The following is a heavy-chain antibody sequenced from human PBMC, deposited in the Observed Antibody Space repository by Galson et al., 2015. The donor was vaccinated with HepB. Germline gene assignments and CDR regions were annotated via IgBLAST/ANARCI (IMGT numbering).Heavy chain of an antibody. CDR3: AREPHDYGTTDAFDI. Sequence: CAISGDSVSSNSAAWNWIRQSPSRGLEWLGRTYYRSKWYNDYAVSVKSRITINPDTSKNQFFLQLNSVTPEDTAVYYCAREPHDYGTTDAFDIWGQGTLVTVSS. D-gene: IGHD4-17*01. CDR2: TYYRSKWYN. CDR1: GDSVSSNSAA. V-gene: IGHV6-1*01. J-gene: IGHJ3*02.